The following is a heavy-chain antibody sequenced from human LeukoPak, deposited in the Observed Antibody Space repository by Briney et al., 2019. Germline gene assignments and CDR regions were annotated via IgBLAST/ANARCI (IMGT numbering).Heavy chain of an antibody. CDR2: IYPGNSDT. CDR1: GYSFTSYW. CDR3: ARGGSGSYYPNNAFDI. J-gene: IGHJ3*02. Sequence: GESLKISGKGSGYSFTSYWIGWVRPRPGKGREWMGIIYPGNSDTRYSPSVRGPVTTSADTSTNTAYLRRSRLKAPDTAMYYCARGGSGSYYPNNAFDIWGQGTMVTVSS. D-gene: IGHD3-10*01. V-gene: IGHV5-51*06.